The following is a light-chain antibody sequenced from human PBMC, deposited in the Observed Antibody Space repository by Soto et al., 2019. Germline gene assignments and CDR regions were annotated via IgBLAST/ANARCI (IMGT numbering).Light chain of an antibody. V-gene: IGLV2-14*01. CDR3: SSYTTSSTRV. CDR2: EVT. CDR1: SSDIGIYKY. J-gene: IGLJ1*01. Sequence: QSALTQPASVSGSPGQSIAISCTGSSSDIGIYKYVSWYQQHPGKVPKLIIYEVTNRPSGVSNRFSGSKSGNTASLTISGLQAEDEADYYYSSYTTSSTRVFGPGTKLTVL.